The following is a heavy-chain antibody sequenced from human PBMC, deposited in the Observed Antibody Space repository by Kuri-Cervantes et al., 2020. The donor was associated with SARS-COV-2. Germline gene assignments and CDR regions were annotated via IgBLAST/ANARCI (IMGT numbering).Heavy chain of an antibody. CDR1: GFSFSSYG. CDR3: AKDQRVVPAAIWYFQH. CDR2: ISSRSRTI. V-gene: IGHV3-48*01. J-gene: IGHJ1*01. D-gene: IGHD2-2*02. Sequence: GESLKISCAASGFSFSSYGMSWVRQAPGKGLEWISYISSRSRTIYYADSVKGRFTISRDNSKNTLYLQMNSLRAEDTAVYYCAKDQRVVPAAIWYFQHWGQGTLVTVSS.